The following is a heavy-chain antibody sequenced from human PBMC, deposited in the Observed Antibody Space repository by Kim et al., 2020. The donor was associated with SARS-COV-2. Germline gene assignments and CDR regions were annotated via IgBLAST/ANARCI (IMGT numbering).Heavy chain of an antibody. CDR3: ARLRQLETGYFDY. CDR2: IYYSGST. V-gene: IGHV4-39*01. CDR1: GGSISSSSYY. D-gene: IGHD6-6*01. J-gene: IGHJ4*02. Sequence: SETLSLTCTVSGGSISSSSYYWGWIRQPPGKGLEWIGSIYYSGSTYYNPSLKSRVTISVDTSKNQFSLKLSSVTAADTAVYYCARLRQLETGYFDYWGQGTLVTVSS.